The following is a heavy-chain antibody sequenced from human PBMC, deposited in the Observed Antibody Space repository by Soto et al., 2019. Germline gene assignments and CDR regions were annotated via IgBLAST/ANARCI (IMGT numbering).Heavy chain of an antibody. V-gene: IGHV2-5*02. Sequence: QITVKESGLTLVTPTETLTLTCTFSGFSLSSIGMGVGWIRQPPGKALEWLTLIYWDDDKRYSPSLSSRLTITKDPSKNQVDLTMTNMDPVDTATYYCARLTRGVYDLDRLWEKFDYWGQGALVTVS. CDR1: GFSLSSIGMG. CDR3: ARLTRGVYDLDRLWEKFDY. D-gene: IGHD5-12*01. J-gene: IGHJ4*02. CDR2: IYWDDDK.